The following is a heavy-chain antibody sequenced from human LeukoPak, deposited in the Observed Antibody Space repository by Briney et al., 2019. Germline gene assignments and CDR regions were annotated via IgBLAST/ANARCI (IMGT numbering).Heavy chain of an antibody. V-gene: IGHV3-23*01. CDR3: ARPIVVVVAATDY. J-gene: IGHJ4*02. D-gene: IGHD2-15*01. CDR2: ISGSGGST. CDR1: GFTFSSYA. Sequence: GGSLRLSCAASGFTFSSYAMSWVRQAPGKGLEWVSAISGSGGSTYYADSVKGRFTISRDNPENTLYLQMNSLRAEDTAVYYCARPIVVVVAATDYWGQGTLVTVSS.